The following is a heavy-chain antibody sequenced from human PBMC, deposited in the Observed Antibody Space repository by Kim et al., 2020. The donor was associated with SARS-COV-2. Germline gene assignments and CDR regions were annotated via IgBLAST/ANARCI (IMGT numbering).Heavy chain of an antibody. Sequence: GGSLRLSCAASGFSFSNYAMTWVRQAPGKGLEWVSAISGRDGSTYYADSVKGRFTISRNNSKNTLFLQMNSLRAEDTALYYCAKGGTSTAHYSSFDFWGQGTLLTVST. CDR1: GFSFSNYA. V-gene: IGHV3-23*01. CDR3: AKGGTSTAHYSSFDF. J-gene: IGHJ4*02. D-gene: IGHD3-22*01. CDR2: ISGRDGST.